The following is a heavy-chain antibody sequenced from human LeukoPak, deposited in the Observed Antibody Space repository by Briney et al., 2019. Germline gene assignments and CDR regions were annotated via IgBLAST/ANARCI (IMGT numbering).Heavy chain of an antibody. V-gene: IGHV5-51*01. J-gene: IGHJ5*02. CDR3: ARSYSSSWYLWNWFDP. CDR2: IYPGDSDT. Sequence: GESLKISCKGSGYNFANYWIGWVRQMPGKGLEWMGTIYPGDSDTRYSPSFQGQVTISADKSISTAYLQWSSLKASDTAMYYCARSYSSSWYLWNWFDPWGQGTLVTVSS. D-gene: IGHD6-13*01. CDR1: GYNFANYW.